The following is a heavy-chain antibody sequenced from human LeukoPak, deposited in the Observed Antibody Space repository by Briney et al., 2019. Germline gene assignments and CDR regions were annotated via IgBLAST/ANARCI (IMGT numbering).Heavy chain of an antibody. V-gene: IGHV4-39*01. J-gene: IGHJ4*02. Sequence: SETLSLTCTVSGGSISSSSYYWGWIRQPPGKGLEWIGSIYYSGSTYYNPSLKSRVTIPVDTSKNQFSLKLSSVTAADTAVYYCARHPYDTTVDYWGQGTLVTVSS. CDR2: IYYSGST. CDR1: GGSISSSSYY. CDR3: ARHPYDTTVDY. D-gene: IGHD3-9*01.